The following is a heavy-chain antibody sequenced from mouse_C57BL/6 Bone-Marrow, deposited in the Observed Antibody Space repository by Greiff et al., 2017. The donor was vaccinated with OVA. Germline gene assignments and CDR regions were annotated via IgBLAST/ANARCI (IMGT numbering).Heavy chain of an antibody. Sequence: VQLQQSVAELVRPGASVKLSCTASGFNIKDDYMHWVKQRPEQGLEWIGWIDPENGDTEYASKFQGKATITADTSSITAYLQLSSLTSEDTAVYYCTAYYGNCWFAYWGQGTLVTVSA. J-gene: IGHJ3*01. D-gene: IGHD2-10*01. V-gene: IGHV14-4*01. CDR3: TAYYGNCWFAY. CDR2: IDPENGDT. CDR1: GFNIKDDY.